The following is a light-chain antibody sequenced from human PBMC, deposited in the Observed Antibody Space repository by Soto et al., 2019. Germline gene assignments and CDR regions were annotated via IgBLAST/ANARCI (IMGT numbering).Light chain of an antibody. V-gene: IGKV1-9*01. CDR1: QAISSY. CDR3: QQFNDYPLT. CDR2: GAS. J-gene: IGKJ4*01. Sequence: DIQLTQSPSFLSTSVGDRVPITCRASQAISSYLAWYQQKPGKPPNLLIYGASTLQRDVPSRFSGSGSGTEFTLTVSSLQAEDSATYYCQQFNDYPLTFGGGTKVDIK.